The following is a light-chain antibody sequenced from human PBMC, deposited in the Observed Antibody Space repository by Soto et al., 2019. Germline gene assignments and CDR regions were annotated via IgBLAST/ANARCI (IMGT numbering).Light chain of an antibody. CDR3: QQYHNSPRT. V-gene: IGKV3-20*01. Sequence: ETLLTQSPGTLSLSPGERATLSCRASQSVGGSSLAWYQQRPGQAPRLLIYDTSNRATGIPDRFSGSGSGTDFTLTISRLEPEDSEVYYCQQYHNSPRTFGQGTKVDIK. CDR2: DTS. CDR1: QSVGGSS. J-gene: IGKJ1*01.